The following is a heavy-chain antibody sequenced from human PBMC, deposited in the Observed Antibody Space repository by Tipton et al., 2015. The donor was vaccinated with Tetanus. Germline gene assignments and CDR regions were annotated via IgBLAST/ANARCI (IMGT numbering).Heavy chain of an antibody. CDR3: ARHEGYCYGAGCYPYYFDY. V-gene: IGHV4-39*01. CDR2: IYDRGST. Sequence: LRLSCTVSGGSISSSSFYWGWIRQPPGKGLEWIGSIYDRGSTYYNPSLKSRVTISVDTSKNQFSLKLSSVTAADTAVYYCARHEGYCYGAGCYPYYFDYRGQGTLVTVSS. D-gene: IGHD2-15*01. CDR1: GGSISSSSFY. J-gene: IGHJ4*02.